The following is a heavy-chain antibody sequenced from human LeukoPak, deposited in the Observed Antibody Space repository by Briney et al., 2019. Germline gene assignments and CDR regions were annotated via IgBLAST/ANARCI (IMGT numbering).Heavy chain of an antibody. CDR1: GGSFSGYY. Sequence: PSETLSLTCAVYGGSFSGYYWSWIRQPPGKGLEWIGEINHSGGTNYNPSLKSRVTISVDTSKNQFSLKPSSVTAADTAVYYCARGDGYGSGSYPLFDYWGQGTLVTVSS. V-gene: IGHV4-34*01. CDR2: INHSGGT. CDR3: ARGDGYGSGSYPLFDY. D-gene: IGHD3-10*01. J-gene: IGHJ4*02.